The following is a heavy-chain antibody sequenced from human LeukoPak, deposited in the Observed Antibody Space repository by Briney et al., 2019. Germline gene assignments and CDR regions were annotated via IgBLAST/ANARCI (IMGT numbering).Heavy chain of an antibody. CDR1: GFTFSSYG. CDR3: AKGSVGGSYRPVDY. CDR2: ISYDGSNK. D-gene: IGHD3-16*02. V-gene: IGHV3-30*18. J-gene: IGHJ4*02. Sequence: GRSLRLSCAASGFTFSSYGMHWVHQAPGKGLEWVAVISYDGSNKYYADSVKGRFTISRDNSKNTLYLQMNSLRAEDTAVYYCAKGSVGGSYRPVDYWGQGTLVTDSS.